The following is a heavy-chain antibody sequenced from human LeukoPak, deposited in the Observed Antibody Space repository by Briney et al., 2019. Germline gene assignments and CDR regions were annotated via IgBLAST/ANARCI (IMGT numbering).Heavy chain of an antibody. V-gene: IGHV3-21*01. CDR3: ARDPGYCSGGSCRPTGSDY. CDR1: GFTFSSYS. D-gene: IGHD2-15*01. Sequence: KSGGSLRLSCAASGFTFSSYSMNWVRQAPGKGLEWVSSISSSSSYIYYADSVKGRFTISRDNAKNSLYLQMNSLRAEDTAVYYCARDPGYCSGGSCRPTGSDYWGQGTLVTVSS. CDR2: ISSSSSYI. J-gene: IGHJ4*02.